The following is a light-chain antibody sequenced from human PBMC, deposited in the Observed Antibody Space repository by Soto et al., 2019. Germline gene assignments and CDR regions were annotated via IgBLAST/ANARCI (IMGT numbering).Light chain of an antibody. CDR3: QQRGDWPPIT. J-gene: IGKJ5*01. CDR2: GAS. CDR1: QSVSSSY. V-gene: IGKV3D-20*02. Sequence: EILLTQSPGTLSLSPGERATLSCRASQSVSSSYLAWYQQKPGQATRLIIYGASSRATGIPDRFSGSGSGTDFTLTISRLEPEDFAVYYCQQRGDWPPITFGQGTRLEIK.